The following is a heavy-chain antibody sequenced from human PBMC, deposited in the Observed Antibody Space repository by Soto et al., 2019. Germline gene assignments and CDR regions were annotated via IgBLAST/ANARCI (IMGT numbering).Heavy chain of an antibody. CDR1: GFTFSSYA. CDR2: ISGSGGST. Sequence: GGSLRLSCAASGFTFSSYAMSWVRQAPGKGLEWVSAISGSGGSTYYADSVKGRFTISRDNSKNTLYLQMNSLRAEDTAVYYCAKDDVHIVLMVYAPDYFDYWGQGTLVTVSS. V-gene: IGHV3-23*01. CDR3: AKDDVHIVLMVYAPDYFDY. D-gene: IGHD2-8*01. J-gene: IGHJ4*02.